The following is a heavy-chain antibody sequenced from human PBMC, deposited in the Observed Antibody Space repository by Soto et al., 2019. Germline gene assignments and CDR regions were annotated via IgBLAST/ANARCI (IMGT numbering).Heavy chain of an antibody. D-gene: IGHD3-16*01. CDR1: GFSLSTRGVG. CDR2: IYWDDDK. V-gene: IGHV2-5*02. J-gene: IGHJ4*02. Sequence: QITLKESGPTLVKPTQTLTLTCTFSGFSLSTRGVGEGWIRQPPGKALEWLAIIYWDDDKRYSPSLKSRLTITKDTSKNQVVLTMTNMDPVDTATYYCAHKGGGDRILDYWGQGTLVTVSS. CDR3: AHKGGGDRILDY.